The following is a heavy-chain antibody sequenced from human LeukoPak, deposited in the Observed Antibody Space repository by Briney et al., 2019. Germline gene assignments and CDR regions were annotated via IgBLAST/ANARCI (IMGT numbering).Heavy chain of an antibody. J-gene: IGHJ4*02. D-gene: IGHD6-6*01. V-gene: IGHV4-59*11. CDR3: ARDHEYSSSSYFDY. CDR2: IYYSGST. Sequence: SETLSLTCTVSGGSISSHYWSWIRQPPGKGLEWIGYIYYSGSTNYNPSLKSRVTISVDTSKNQFSLKLSSVTAADTAVYYCARDHEYSSSSYFDYWGQGTLVTVS. CDR1: GGSISSHY.